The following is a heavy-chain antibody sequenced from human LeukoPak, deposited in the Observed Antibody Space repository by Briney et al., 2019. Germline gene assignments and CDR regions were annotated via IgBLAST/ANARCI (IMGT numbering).Heavy chain of an antibody. CDR3: ARDLDSSRGYFDY. V-gene: IGHV3-30-3*01. CDR2: ISFDGTNK. CDR1: GFTFSNYA. D-gene: IGHD3-22*01. Sequence: GGSLRLSCAASGFTFSNYAMHWVRQAPGKGLEWVTVISFDGTNKYYADSVKGRFTISRDNSKNTLYLQMNSLRAEDTAVYYCARDLDSSRGYFDYWGQGTLVTVSS. J-gene: IGHJ4*02.